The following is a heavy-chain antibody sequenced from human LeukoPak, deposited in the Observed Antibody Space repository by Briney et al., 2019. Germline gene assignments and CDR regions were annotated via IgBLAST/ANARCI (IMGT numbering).Heavy chain of an antibody. V-gene: IGHV3-66*02. Sequence: GGSLRLSCAASGFAVSSDYMSWVRQAPGKGLEWVSIIYSGGDTYYADSVEGRFTISRDNSKNTLYLQMNSLRAEDTAVYYCARDRYSTIFGGWGQGTLVTVSS. CDR1: GFAVSSDY. J-gene: IGHJ4*02. CDR3: ARDRYSTIFGG. D-gene: IGHD3-3*01. CDR2: IYSGGDT.